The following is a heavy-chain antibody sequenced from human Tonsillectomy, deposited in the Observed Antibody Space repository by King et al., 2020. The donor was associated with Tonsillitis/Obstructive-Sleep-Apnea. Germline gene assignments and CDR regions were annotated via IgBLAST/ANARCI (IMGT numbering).Heavy chain of an antibody. CDR2: ISGDGGST. CDR1: GFTFDDYS. J-gene: IGHJ4*02. Sequence: VQLVESGGGVVQPGGSLRLSCAASGFTFDDYSMHWVRQAPGKGLEWVSLISGDGGSTSSADSVKGRFTISRDNSKNSLYLQMNSLRTEDTALYYCAKYRAYTTSYYFDHWGQGTLVTVSS. D-gene: IGHD3-16*01. CDR3: AKYRAYTTSYYFDH. V-gene: IGHV3-43*02.